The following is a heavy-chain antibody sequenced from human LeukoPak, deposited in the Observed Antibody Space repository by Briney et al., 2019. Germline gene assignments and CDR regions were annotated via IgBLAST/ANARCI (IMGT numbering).Heavy chain of an antibody. CDR3: AREQPMVRGDNWFDP. V-gene: IGHV4-59*01. J-gene: IGHJ5*02. CDR1: GGSISSYY. CDR2: IYYSGST. Sequence: PSETLSLTCTVSGGSISSYYWSWVRQPPGKGLEWIGYIYYSGSTNYNPSLKSRVTISVDTSKNQFSLKLSSVTAADTAVYYCAREQPMVRGDNWFDPWGQGTLVTVSS. D-gene: IGHD3-10*01.